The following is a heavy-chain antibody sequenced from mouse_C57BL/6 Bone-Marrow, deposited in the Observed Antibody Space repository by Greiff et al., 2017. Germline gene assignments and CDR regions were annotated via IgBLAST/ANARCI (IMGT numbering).Heavy chain of an antibody. CDR2: IYPRSGNT. V-gene: IGHV1-81*01. CDR3: ALLPFLPWFAY. J-gene: IGHJ3*01. Sequence: VKVVESGAELARPGASVKLSCKASGYTFTSYGISWVKQRTGQGLEWIGEIYPRSGNTYYNEKFKGKATLTADKSSSTAYMELRSLTSEDSAVYFCALLPFLPWFAYWGQGTLVTVSA. D-gene: IGHD2-1*01. CDR1: GYTFTSYG.